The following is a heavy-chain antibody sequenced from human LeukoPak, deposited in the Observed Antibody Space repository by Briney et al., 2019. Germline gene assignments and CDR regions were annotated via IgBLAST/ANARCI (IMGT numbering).Heavy chain of an antibody. CDR1: GFTFSSYG. D-gene: IGHD3-10*01. J-gene: IGHJ4*02. Sequence: GGSLRLSCAASGFTFSSYGMHWVRQAPGEGLEWVAVISYDGSNKYYADSVKGRFTIPRDNSKNTLYLQMNSLRAEDTAVYYCARGGTMYYGSGNFDYWGQGTLVTVSS. CDR2: ISYDGSNK. V-gene: IGHV3-30*03. CDR3: ARGGTMYYGSGNFDY.